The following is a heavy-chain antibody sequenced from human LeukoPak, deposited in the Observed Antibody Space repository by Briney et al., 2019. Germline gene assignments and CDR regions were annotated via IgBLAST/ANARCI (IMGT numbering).Heavy chain of an antibody. Sequence: GASVKVSCKASGYTFTSYYMHWVRQAPGQGLEWMGWISAYNGNTNYAQKLQGRVTMTTDTSTSTAYMELRSLRSDDTAVYYCARDPHTIFGVVTRWFDPWGQGTLVTVSS. CDR2: ISAYNGNT. CDR1: GYTFTSYY. D-gene: IGHD3-3*01. CDR3: ARDPHTIFGVVTRWFDP. V-gene: IGHV1-18*04. J-gene: IGHJ5*02.